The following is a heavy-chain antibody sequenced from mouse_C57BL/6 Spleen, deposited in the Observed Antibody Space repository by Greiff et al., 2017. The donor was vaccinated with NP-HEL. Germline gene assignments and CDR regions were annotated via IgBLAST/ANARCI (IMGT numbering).Heavy chain of an antibody. CDR1: GYTFTDYE. CDR2: IDPETGGT. D-gene: IGHD5-5*01. V-gene: IGHV1-15*01. CDR3: TRHYPYYAMDY. Sequence: QVQLQQSGAELVRPGASVTLSCKASGYTFTDYEMHWVKQTPVHGLEWIGAIDPETGGTAYNQKFKGKAILTADKSSSTAYMELRSLTSEDSAVYYCTRHYPYYAMDYWGQGTSVTVSS. J-gene: IGHJ4*01.